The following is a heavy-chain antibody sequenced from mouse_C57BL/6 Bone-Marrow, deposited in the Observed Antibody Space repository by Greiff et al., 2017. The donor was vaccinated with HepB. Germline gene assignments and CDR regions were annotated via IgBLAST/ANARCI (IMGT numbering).Heavy chain of an antibody. D-gene: IGHD2-5*01. J-gene: IGHJ3*01. Sequence: EVQLVESGGGLVKPGGSLKLSCAASGFTFSSYTMSWVRQTPEKRLEWVATISGGGGNTYYPDSVKGRFTISRDNAKNTLYLQMSSLRSEDTALYYCARGRAYYSNYAFAYWGQGTLVTVSA. CDR2: ISGGGGNT. V-gene: IGHV5-9*01. CDR1: GFTFSSYT. CDR3: ARGRAYYSNYAFAY.